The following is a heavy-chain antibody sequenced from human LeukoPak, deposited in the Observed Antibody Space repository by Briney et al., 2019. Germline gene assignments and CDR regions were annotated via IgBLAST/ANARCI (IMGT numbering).Heavy chain of an antibody. CDR2: IRGSGGRT. D-gene: IGHD5-12*01. V-gene: IGHV3-23*01. CDR3: AKDIKSGYVRYFDY. J-gene: IGHJ4*02. Sequence: GGSLRLSCAASGLTFRNYAMSWVRQAPGKGLEWVSGIRGSGGRTYYADSVKGRFTISRDNSKNTLYLQMNSLRAEDTAVYYCAKDIKSGYVRYFDYWGQGTLVLVSS. CDR1: GLTFRNYA.